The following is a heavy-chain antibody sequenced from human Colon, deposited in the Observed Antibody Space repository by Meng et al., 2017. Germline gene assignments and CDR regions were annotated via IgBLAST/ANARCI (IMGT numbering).Heavy chain of an antibody. CDR1: GTSLTTSGEG. CDR3: FHSSDHLIYASS. J-gene: IGHJ5*02. CDR2: VYWDGDS. Sequence: QISWKESGPTLAKPTQTLTLTCTFSGTSLTTSGEGVGWIRQPPGKALEWLALVYWDGDSRYSPSLRNRLTITKDTSRNQVVLTMTNVDPVDTGTYFCFHSSDHLIYASSWGQGTLVTVSS. D-gene: IGHD3/OR15-3a*01. V-gene: IGHV2-5*02.